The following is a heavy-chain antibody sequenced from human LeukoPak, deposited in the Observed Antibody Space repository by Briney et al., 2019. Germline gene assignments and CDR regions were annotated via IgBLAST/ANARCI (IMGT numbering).Heavy chain of an antibody. CDR2: ITRDSIYT. V-gene: IGHV3-21*01. Sequence: GGSPRLSCAASGFTFNNYNMNWVRQTPGKGLEWVSSITRDSIYTFYADSVRGRFTISRDNAKNLLSLQMNSLRAEDTAVYYCARDPYNGYYGDDYYYYMDVWGKGTTVTISS. CDR1: GFTFNNYN. D-gene: IGHD4-17*01. CDR3: ARDPYNGYYGDDYYYYMDV. J-gene: IGHJ6*03.